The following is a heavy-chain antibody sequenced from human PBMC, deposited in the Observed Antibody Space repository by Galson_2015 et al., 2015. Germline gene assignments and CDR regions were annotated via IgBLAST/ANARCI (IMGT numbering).Heavy chain of an antibody. CDR3: ARRVRLLWFREGRNWFDP. CDR2: ISSSSGTI. Sequence: SLRLSCAASGFTFSSYSMNWVRQAPGKGLEWVSYISSSSGTISYADSVKGRFTISRDNAKNSLYLQMNSLRDEDTAVYYCARRVRLLWFREGRNWFDPWGQGTLVTVSS. V-gene: IGHV3-48*02. CDR1: GFTFSSYS. J-gene: IGHJ5*02. D-gene: IGHD3-10*01.